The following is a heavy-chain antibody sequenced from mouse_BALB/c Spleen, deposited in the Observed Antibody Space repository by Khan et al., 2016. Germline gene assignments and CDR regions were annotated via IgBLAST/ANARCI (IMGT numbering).Heavy chain of an antibody. J-gene: IGHJ4*01. Sequence: QVQLQQSGAELAKPGASVKMSCKASGYTFTSYWMHWVKQRPGQGLEWIGYINPSTGYTEYNQKFKDKATLTADKSSSTAYMQLSSLTSEDSAVYYCATFYYYGSSYYAMDYWGQGTSVTVSS. D-gene: IGHD1-1*01. CDR1: GYTFTSYW. CDR3: ATFYYYGSSYYAMDY. V-gene: IGHV1-7*01. CDR2: INPSTGYT.